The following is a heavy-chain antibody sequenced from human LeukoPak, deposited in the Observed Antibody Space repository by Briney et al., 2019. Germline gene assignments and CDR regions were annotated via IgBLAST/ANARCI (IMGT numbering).Heavy chain of an antibody. Sequence: GGSLRLSCAASGFTFSSYAMSWVRQAPGKGLEWVSAISGSGGSTDYADSVKGRFTISRDNSKNTLYLQMNSLRAEDTAVYYCAKAEGGDYALGAFDIWGQGTMVTVSS. CDR1: GFTFSSYA. J-gene: IGHJ3*02. CDR2: ISGSGGST. CDR3: AKAEGGDYALGAFDI. D-gene: IGHD4-17*01. V-gene: IGHV3-23*01.